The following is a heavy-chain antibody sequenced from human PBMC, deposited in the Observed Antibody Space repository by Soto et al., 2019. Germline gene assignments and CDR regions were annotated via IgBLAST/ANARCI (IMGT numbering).Heavy chain of an antibody. D-gene: IGHD3-10*01. CDR2: ISWNSGSI. CDR3: AKALSVFPGDYYYYMDV. CDR1: GFTFDDYA. V-gene: IGHV3-9*01. Sequence: GGSLRLSCAASGFTFDDYAMHWVRQAPGKGLEWVSGISWNSGSIGYADSVKGRFTISRDNAKNSLYLQMNSLRAEDTALYYCAKALSVFPGDYYYYMDVWGKGTTVTVSS. J-gene: IGHJ6*03.